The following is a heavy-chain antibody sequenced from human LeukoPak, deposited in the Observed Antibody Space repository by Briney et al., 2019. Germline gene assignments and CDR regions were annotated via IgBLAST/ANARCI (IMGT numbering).Heavy chain of an antibody. CDR3: AKDNYGGIFAS. D-gene: IGHD4-17*01. J-gene: IGHJ4*02. Sequence: GGSLRLSCAASGFTFSAYGMSWVRQAPGKGLEWVSHISDTVRDTWYANSVKGRFIISRDNSRDTVYLQMSSLRPEDTALYFCAKDNYGGIFASWGQGTLVTVSS. CDR1: GFTFSAYG. CDR2: ISDTVRDT. V-gene: IGHV3-23*01.